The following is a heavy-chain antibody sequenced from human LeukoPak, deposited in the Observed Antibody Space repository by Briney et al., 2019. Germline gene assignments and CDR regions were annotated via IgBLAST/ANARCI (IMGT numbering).Heavy chain of an antibody. D-gene: IGHD2-2*01. CDR2: IYTSGST. CDR1: GGSISSGSYY. Sequence: PSQTLSLTCTVSGGSISSGSYYWSWIRQPAGKGLEWIGLIYTSGSTNYNPSLKSRVTISVDTSKNQFSLKLSSVTAADTAVYYCARDLGYCSSTSCYKYYYYMDVWGKGTTVTVSS. CDR3: ARDLGYCSSTSCYKYYYYMDV. J-gene: IGHJ6*03. V-gene: IGHV4-61*02.